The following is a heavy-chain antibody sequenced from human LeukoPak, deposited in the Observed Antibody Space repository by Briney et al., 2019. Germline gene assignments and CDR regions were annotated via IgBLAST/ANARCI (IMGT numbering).Heavy chain of an antibody. D-gene: IGHD3-10*01. V-gene: IGHV4-39*01. Sequence: SETLSLTCTVSGGPISSSSYYWGWIRQPPGKGLEWIGSIYYSGSTYYNPSLKSRVTISVDTSKNQFSLKLSSVTAADTAVYYCAGRESRGVIITSPFDYWGQGTLVTVSS. CDR2: IYYSGST. CDR3: AGRESRGVIITSPFDY. CDR1: GGPISSSSYY. J-gene: IGHJ4*02.